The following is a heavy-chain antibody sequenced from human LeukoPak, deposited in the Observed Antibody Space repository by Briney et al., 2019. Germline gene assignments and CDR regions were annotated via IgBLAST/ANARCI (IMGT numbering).Heavy chain of an antibody. Sequence: SQTLSLTCTVSGGSISSGDYYWSWIRQPPGKGLEWIGYIYYSGSTYYNPSLKSRVTISVDTSKNQFSLKLSSVTAADTAVYYCARELIRFRPWGAFDIWGQGTMVTVSS. V-gene: IGHV4-30-4*08. CDR2: IYYSGST. D-gene: IGHD3-3*01. CDR3: ARELIRFRPWGAFDI. CDR1: GGSISSGDYY. J-gene: IGHJ3*02.